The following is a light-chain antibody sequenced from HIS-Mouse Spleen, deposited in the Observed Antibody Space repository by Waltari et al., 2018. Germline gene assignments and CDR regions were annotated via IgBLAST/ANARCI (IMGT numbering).Light chain of an antibody. CDR3: SSYAGSNNYV. CDR1: SSDIAGYNF. Sequence: QSALTQPPSASGSPGQSVTISCTVTSSDIAGYNFVSRYQQHPGKAPKLKIYEVSKRPSGVPDRFSGSKSGNTASLTVSGLQAEDEADYYCSSYAGSNNYVFGTGTKVTVL. J-gene: IGLJ1*01. V-gene: IGLV2-8*01. CDR2: EVS.